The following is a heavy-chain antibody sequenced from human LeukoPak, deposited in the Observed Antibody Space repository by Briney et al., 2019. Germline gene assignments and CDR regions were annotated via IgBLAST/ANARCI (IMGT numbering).Heavy chain of an antibody. Sequence: GGSLRLSCAASGFTVSSNYMSWVRQAPGKGLEWVSVIYSGGSTYYADSVKGRFTISRDNSKNTLYLQMNSLRAEDTAVYYCARVRADSGYDSYYYYYYMDFWGKGTTVTVSS. CDR3: ARVRADSGYDSYYYYYYMDF. V-gene: IGHV3-66*02. D-gene: IGHD5-12*01. J-gene: IGHJ6*03. CDR2: IYSGGST. CDR1: GFTVSSNY.